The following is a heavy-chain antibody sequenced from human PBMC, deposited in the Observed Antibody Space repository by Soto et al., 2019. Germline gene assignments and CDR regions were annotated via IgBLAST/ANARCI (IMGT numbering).Heavy chain of an antibody. Sequence: GASVKVSCKASGGTFSGYAISWVRQAPGQGLEWMGGIIPIFGTANYAQKFQGRVTITADESTSTAYMELSSLRSEDTAVYYCARDRYYGSGSYTHYYGMDVWGQGTTVTVS. CDR3: ARDRYYGSGSYTHYYGMDV. CDR1: GGTFSGYA. CDR2: IIPIFGTA. J-gene: IGHJ6*02. V-gene: IGHV1-69*13. D-gene: IGHD3-10*01.